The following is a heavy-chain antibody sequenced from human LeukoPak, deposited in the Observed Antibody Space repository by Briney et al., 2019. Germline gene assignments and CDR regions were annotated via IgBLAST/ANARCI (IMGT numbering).Heavy chain of an antibody. V-gene: IGHV5-51*01. J-gene: IGHJ4*02. D-gene: IGHD3-3*01. Sequence: GESLKISCKGSGYSFTSYWIGWVRQMPGKGLEWMGIIYPGDSDTRYGPSFQGRVTISADKSISTAYLQWSSLKASDTAMYYCARHLYDFWSGYYWPFDYWGQGTLVTVSS. CDR3: ARHLYDFWSGYYWPFDY. CDR2: IYPGDSDT. CDR1: GYSFTSYW.